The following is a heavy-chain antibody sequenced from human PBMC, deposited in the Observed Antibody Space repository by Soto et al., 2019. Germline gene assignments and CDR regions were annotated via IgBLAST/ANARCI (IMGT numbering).Heavy chain of an antibody. CDR3: ARPRYSGSYPTQLFDY. Sequence: PGGSLRLSCAASGFTFSSYGRHWVRQAPGKGLEWVAVIWYDGSNKYYADSVKGRFTISRDNSKNTLYLQMNSLRAEDTAVYYCARPRYSGSYPTQLFDYWGQGTLVTVSS. V-gene: IGHV3-33*01. D-gene: IGHD1-26*01. CDR2: IWYDGSNK. J-gene: IGHJ4*02. CDR1: GFTFSSYG.